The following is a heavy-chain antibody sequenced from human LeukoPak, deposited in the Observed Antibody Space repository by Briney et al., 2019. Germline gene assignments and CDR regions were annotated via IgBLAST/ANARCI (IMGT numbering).Heavy chain of an antibody. CDR3: ARDKGGSSWYLRDY. V-gene: IGHV3-48*01. CDR1: GFTFSSYS. CDR2: ISSSSTI. Sequence: GGSLRLSCAASGFTFSSYSMNWVRQAPGKGLEWVSYISSSSTIYYADSVKGRFTISRDNAKNSLYLQMNSLRAEDTAVYYCARDKGGSSWYLRDYWGQGTLVTVSS. J-gene: IGHJ4*02. D-gene: IGHD6-13*01.